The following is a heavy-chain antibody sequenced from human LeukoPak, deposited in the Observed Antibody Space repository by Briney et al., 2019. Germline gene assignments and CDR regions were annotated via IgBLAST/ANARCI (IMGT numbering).Heavy chain of an antibody. CDR3: AKDEKFTTSNSWSPSDH. CDR2: TSYDGTTK. CDR1: GFIFSTYG. J-gene: IGHJ4*02. D-gene: IGHD6-13*01. Sequence: GGSLRLSCAASGFIFSTYGMHWVRQAPGKGLEWVSVTSYDGTTKYYADSVKGRFTISRDNSKNTLYLQMNSLRADDTAVYYCAKDEKFTTSNSWSPSDHWGQGTLVTVSA. V-gene: IGHV3-30*18.